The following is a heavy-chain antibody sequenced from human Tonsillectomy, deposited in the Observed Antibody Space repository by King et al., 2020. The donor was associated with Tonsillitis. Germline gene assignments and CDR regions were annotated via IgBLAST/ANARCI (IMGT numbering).Heavy chain of an antibody. CDR2: ISYDGSNK. D-gene: IGHD3-9*01. Sequence: VQLVESGGGVVQPGRSLRLSCVASGFTFNSSGMHWVRQAPGKGLEWVAVISYDGSNKYYANSVKGRFTISRDNSKNTLYLQMNSLRAEDTAVYYCAKSIRTRYFDWLITDYWGQGTLVTVSS. J-gene: IGHJ4*02. CDR3: AKSIRTRYFDWLITDY. CDR1: GFTFNSSG. V-gene: IGHV3-30*18.